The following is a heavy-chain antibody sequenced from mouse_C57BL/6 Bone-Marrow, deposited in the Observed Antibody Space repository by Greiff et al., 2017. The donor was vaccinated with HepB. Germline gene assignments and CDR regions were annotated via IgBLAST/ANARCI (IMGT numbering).Heavy chain of an antibody. D-gene: IGHD1-1*01. CDR1: GFTFSDYG. CDR3: ATGYGSSW. J-gene: IGHJ2*01. V-gene: IGHV5-17*01. CDR2: ISSGSSTI. Sequence: EVKLVESGGGLVKPGGSLKLSCAASGFTFSDYGMHWVRQAPEKGLELVAYISSGSSTIYYADTVKGRFTISRDNAQNTLFLQMTSLRSEDTAMYYCATGYGSSWWGQGTTITGSS.